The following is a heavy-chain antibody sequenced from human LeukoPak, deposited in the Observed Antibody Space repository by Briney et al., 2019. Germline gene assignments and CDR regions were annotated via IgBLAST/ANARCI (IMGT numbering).Heavy chain of an antibody. J-gene: IGHJ4*02. CDR3: VREYCGGDCYTDF. CDR2: LNSDASVT. CDR1: GFTFSIYW. V-gene: IGHV3-74*01. D-gene: IGHD2-21*02. Sequence: PGGSLRLSCAASGFTFSIYWMHWARQTPGKGLEWVSRLNSDASVTTYSDSVKGRFTISRDNAKNTLYLQMDSLRAEDTAFYYCVREYCGGDCYTDFWGQGTLVTVSS.